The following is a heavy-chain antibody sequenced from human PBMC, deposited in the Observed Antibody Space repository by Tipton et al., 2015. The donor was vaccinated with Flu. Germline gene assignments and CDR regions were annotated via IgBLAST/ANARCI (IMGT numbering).Heavy chain of an antibody. CDR2: IYYSGRT. CDR3: ARLSYYDVDLKNFYFDY. CDR1: GGSISSSSYN. J-gene: IGHJ4*02. D-gene: IGHD3-10*02. Sequence: TLSLTCTDSGGSISSSSYNWGWIRQPPGKGLEWIASIYYSGRTYYNPSLKSRVTISVDTSKSQFSLMLRSVTAADTAVYYCARLSYYDVDLKNFYFDYWGQGALVTVSS. V-gene: IGHV4-39*01.